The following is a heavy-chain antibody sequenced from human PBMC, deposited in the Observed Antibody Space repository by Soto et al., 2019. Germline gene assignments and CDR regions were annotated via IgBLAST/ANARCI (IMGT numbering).Heavy chain of an antibody. CDR1: GFTFSSYA. CDR2: ISGSGGST. CDR3: AKGRKTRLLEWLLFEYYFDY. V-gene: IGHV3-23*01. D-gene: IGHD3-3*01. Sequence: EVQLLESGGGLVQPGGSLRLSCAASGFTFSSYAMSWVRQAPGKGLEWVSAISGSGGSTYYADSVKGRFTISRDNSKNTLYLQMNSVRDEDTAVYYCAKGRKTRLLEWLLFEYYFDYWGQGTLVTVSS. J-gene: IGHJ4*02.